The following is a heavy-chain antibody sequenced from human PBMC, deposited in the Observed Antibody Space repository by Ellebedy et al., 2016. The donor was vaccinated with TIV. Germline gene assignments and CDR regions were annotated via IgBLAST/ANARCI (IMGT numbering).Heavy chain of an antibody. J-gene: IGHJ5*02. CDR2: INHSGST. D-gene: IGHD2-15*01. Sequence: MPSETLSLTCAVYGGSFSGYYWSWIRQPPGKGLEWIGEINHSGSTNYNPSLKSRVTISVDTSKNQFSLKLSSVTAADTAVYYCARGRNIVVVVAATWFDPWGQGTLVTVSS. CDR3: ARGRNIVVVVAATWFDP. V-gene: IGHV4-34*01. CDR1: GGSFSGYY.